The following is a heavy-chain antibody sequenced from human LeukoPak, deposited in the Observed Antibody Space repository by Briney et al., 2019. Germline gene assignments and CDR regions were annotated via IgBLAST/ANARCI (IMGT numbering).Heavy chain of an antibody. CDR2: INHSGNT. Sequence: SETLSLTCAVYGGSFSGYYWSWIRQPPGKGLEWIGEINHSGNTNYNPSLKSRVTISVDTSKNQVSLKLSSVTAADPAVYYCARGRVLEPYDYWGQGTLVTVSS. J-gene: IGHJ4*02. V-gene: IGHV4-34*01. CDR3: ARGRVLEPYDY. CDR1: GGSFSGYY. D-gene: IGHD1-1*01.